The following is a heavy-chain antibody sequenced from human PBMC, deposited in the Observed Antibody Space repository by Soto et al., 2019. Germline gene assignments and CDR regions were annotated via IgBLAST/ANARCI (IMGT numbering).Heavy chain of an antibody. Sequence: QVQLVQSGAEVKKPGSSVKVSCKASGYTFTSYGISWVRQAPGQGLEWMGWISAYNGNTNYAQKLQGRVTMTTDTSTSTAYMELRSLRSDDTAVYYCASFSIAATDPYGMDVWGQGTTVTVSS. D-gene: IGHD6-13*01. CDR3: ASFSIAATDPYGMDV. CDR2: ISAYNGNT. CDR1: GYTFTSYG. V-gene: IGHV1-18*01. J-gene: IGHJ6*02.